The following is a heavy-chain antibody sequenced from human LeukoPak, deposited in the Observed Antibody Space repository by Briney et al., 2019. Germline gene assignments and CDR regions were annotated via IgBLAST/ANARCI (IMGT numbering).Heavy chain of an antibody. V-gene: IGHV4-34*01. CDR2: INHSGST. CDR1: GGSFSGYY. J-gene: IGHJ5*02. Sequence: SETLSLTCAVYGGSFSGYYWSWIRQPPGKGLEWIGEINHSGSTNYNPSLKSRVTISVDTTKKQFSLKLSSVTAADTAVYYCARVYLDSGSCPFGNNWIDPWGQGTLVTVSS. D-gene: IGHD1-26*01. CDR3: ARVYLDSGSCPFGNNWIDP.